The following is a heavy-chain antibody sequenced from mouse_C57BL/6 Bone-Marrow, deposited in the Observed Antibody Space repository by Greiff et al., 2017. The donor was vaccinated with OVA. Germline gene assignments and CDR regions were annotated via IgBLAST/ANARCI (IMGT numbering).Heavy chain of an antibody. D-gene: IGHD1-1*01. CDR1: GYSITSGYY. Sequence: EVQLQESGPGLVKPSQSLSLTCSVTGYSITSGYYWNWIRQFPGNKLEWMGYISYDGSNNYNPSLKNRISITRDTSKNQFFLKLHSVTTEDTATYYCARDNLITTVVPDWGQGTTLTVSS. J-gene: IGHJ2*01. CDR3: ARDNLITTVVPD. V-gene: IGHV3-6*01. CDR2: ISYDGSN.